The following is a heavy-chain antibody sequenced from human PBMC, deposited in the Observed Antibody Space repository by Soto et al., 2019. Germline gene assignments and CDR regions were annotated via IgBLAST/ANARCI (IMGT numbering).Heavy chain of an antibody. CDR1: GASITRDNYY. V-gene: IGHV4-31*03. CDR3: ARYCSSSSCYRKGMDV. CDR2: IYATGST. D-gene: IGHD2-2*01. Sequence: QVQLQESGPGLVMPSQTVSLTCTVSGASITRDNYYWTWLRQRPGKGLEWIGYIYATGSTHYSPSSEGRFIIAVDTSTSPFSLKVTFVSVADTAVYYCARYCSSSSCYRKGMDVWGQGTKVTVSS. J-gene: IGHJ6*02.